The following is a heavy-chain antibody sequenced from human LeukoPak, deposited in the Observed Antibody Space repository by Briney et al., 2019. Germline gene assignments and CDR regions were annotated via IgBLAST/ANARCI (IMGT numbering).Heavy chain of an antibody. V-gene: IGHV5-51*01. CDR3: ARLSLVVVPAAHFDY. CDR2: IYPGDSDT. J-gene: IGHJ4*02. D-gene: IGHD2-2*01. Sequence: GESLKISCKGSGYSFTSYWIGWVRQMPGKGLEWMGIIYPGDSDTRYSPSFQGQVTISADKSISTAYLQWSSLKASDTAMYNCARLSLVVVPAAHFDYWGQGTLVTVSS. CDR1: GYSFTSYW.